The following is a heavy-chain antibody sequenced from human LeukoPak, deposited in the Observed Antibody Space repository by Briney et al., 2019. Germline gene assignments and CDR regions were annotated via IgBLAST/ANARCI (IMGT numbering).Heavy chain of an antibody. V-gene: IGHV4-59*01. CDR3: ARDYAFDI. J-gene: IGHJ3*02. CDR2: IYYIGST. CDR1: GDSISSYY. Sequence: PSETLSLTCTVSGDSISSYYWSWIRQPPGKGLEWIGYIYYIGSTNYNPSLKSRVTISVDTSKNQFSLKLSSVTAADTAVYHCARDYAFDIWGQGTMVTVSS.